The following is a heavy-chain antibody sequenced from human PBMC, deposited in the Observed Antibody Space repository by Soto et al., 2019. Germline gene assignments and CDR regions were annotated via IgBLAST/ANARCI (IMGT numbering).Heavy chain of an antibody. CDR3: ARATSSWYLYYFDY. J-gene: IGHJ4*02. D-gene: IGHD6-13*01. CDR2: INHSGST. V-gene: IGHV4-34*01. CDR1: GGSFSGYY. Sequence: SETLSLTCAVYGGSFSGYYWSWIRQPPGKGLEWIGEINHSGSTNYNPHLKSRVTISVDTSKNQFYLKLRSVTAADTAVYYCARATSSWYLYYFDYWGQGNLVTVSS.